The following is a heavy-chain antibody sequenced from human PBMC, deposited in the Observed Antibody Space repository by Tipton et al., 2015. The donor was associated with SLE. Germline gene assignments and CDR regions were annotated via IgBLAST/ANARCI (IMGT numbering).Heavy chain of an antibody. Sequence: TLSLTCAVYGGSFSGYYWSWIRQPPGKGLEWIGEINHSGSTNYNPSLKSRVTISVDTSKNQFSLKLSSVTAADTAVHYCATNWGWDSRPWVTPFDYWGQGTLVTVSS. V-gene: IGHV4-34*01. CDR2: INHSGST. J-gene: IGHJ4*02. CDR1: GGSFSGYY. D-gene: IGHD7-27*01. CDR3: ATNWGWDSRPWVTPFDY.